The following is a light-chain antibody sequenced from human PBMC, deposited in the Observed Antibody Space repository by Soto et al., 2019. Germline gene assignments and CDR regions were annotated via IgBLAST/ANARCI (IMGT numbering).Light chain of an antibody. J-gene: IGLJ1*01. Sequence: QSALTQPASVSGSPGQSITISCTGTSSDVGGYNYVSWYQQHPGKAPKLMIYDVSNRTSGVSNRFSGSKSGNTASLTISGLQADDEADYYCSSYTSTSPRVFGTGTKLTVL. V-gene: IGLV2-14*01. CDR3: SSYTSTSPRV. CDR2: DVS. CDR1: SSDVGGYNY.